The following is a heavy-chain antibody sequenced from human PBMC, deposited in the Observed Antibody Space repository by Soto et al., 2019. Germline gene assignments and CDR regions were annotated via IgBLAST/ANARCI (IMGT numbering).Heavy chain of an antibody. CDR2: ISAYNGNT. D-gene: IGHD3-22*01. Sequence: ASVKVSCKASGYTFTSYGISWVRQAPGQGLEWMGWISAYNGNTNYAQKLQGRVTMTTDTSTSTAYMELRSLRSDDTAVYYCERDWGDYYDSSGSRSDAFDIWGKGTMVTASS. V-gene: IGHV1-18*01. CDR3: ERDWGDYYDSSGSRSDAFDI. CDR1: GYTFTSYG. J-gene: IGHJ3*02.